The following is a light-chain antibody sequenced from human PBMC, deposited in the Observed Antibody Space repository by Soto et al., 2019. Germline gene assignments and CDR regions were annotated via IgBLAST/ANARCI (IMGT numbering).Light chain of an antibody. Sequence: EIVLTQSPATLSLSPGERATLSCGASQSVSSYLAWYQQKPGQAPRLLIYDASNRATGIPARFSGSGSGTDFPLTISSLEPEDFAVYYCQQRSNWWTFGQGTKVEIK. CDR2: DAS. CDR3: QQRSNWWT. J-gene: IGKJ1*01. CDR1: QSVSSY. V-gene: IGKV3-11*01.